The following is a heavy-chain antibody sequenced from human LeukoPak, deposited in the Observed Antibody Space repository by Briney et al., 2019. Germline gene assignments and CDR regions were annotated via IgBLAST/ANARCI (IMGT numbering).Heavy chain of an antibody. Sequence: SETLSLTCAVYGGSFSGYYWSWIRQPPGKGLEWIGEINHSGSTNYNPSLKSRVTISVDTSKNQFSLKLSSVTAADTAVYYCARAPEQGTCDYWGQGTLVSVSS. CDR1: GGSFSGYY. J-gene: IGHJ4*02. CDR2: INHSGST. CDR3: ARAPEQGTCDY. D-gene: IGHD1-14*01. V-gene: IGHV4-34*01.